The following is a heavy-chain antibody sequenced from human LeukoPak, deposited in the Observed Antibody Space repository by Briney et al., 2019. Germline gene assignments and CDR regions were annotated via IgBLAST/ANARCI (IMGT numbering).Heavy chain of an antibody. J-gene: IGHJ3*02. V-gene: IGHV4-59*01. CDR1: GGSISDYY. CDR3: AGEDYFDSSGYASWRFDI. Sequence: PSETLSLTRTVSGGSISDYYWTWIRQPPGKGLEWIGHIYYSGNTIYNPPLKSRVTISVDTSKNQFSLKLTSVTTADTAVYYCAGEDYFDSSGYASWRFDIWGQGTMVTVSS. CDR2: IYYSGNT. D-gene: IGHD3-22*01.